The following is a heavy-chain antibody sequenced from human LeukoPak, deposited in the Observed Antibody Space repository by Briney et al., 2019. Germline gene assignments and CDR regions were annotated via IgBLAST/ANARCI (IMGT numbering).Heavy chain of an antibody. V-gene: IGHV1-18*01. Sequence: ASVTVSFMCSVYIFINYGITWVRPAPGQGGGGMGWISVYNGNTDYAQKLQGRGTITTDTSTSTVYMELRSLRSDDTAVYYCARLQFGGSTSRYYYYYMDFWGEGTTVTVSS. CDR2: ISVYNGNT. D-gene: IGHD5-24*01. CDR1: VYIFINYG. CDR3: ARLQFGGSTSRYYYYYMDF. J-gene: IGHJ6*03.